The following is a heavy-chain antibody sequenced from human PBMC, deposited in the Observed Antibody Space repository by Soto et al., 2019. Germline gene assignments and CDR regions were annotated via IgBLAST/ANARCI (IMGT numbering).Heavy chain of an antibody. D-gene: IGHD2-2*01. V-gene: IGHV3-48*03. J-gene: IGHJ3*01. CDR1: GFTFSTSE. CDR3: ARRASS. Sequence: GSLRLSCAASGFTFSTSEMYWVRQAPGKGLEWVSYIHPSGQPIFYADSVKGRFTISRDNAKNSLYLQMRSMRAEDSAVYYCARRASSWGQGTMVTVSS. CDR2: IHPSGQPI.